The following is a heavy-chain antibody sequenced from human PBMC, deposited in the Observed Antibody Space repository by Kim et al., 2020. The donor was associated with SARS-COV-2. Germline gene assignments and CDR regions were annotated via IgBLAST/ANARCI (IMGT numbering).Heavy chain of an antibody. CDR1: GGSFSGYY. D-gene: IGHD3-10*01. CDR2: INHSGST. CDR3: ARGRDTMVQGEGSTPSFDY. V-gene: IGHV4-34*01. J-gene: IGHJ4*02. Sequence: SETLSLTCAVYGGSFSGYYWSWIRQPPGKGLEWIGEINHSGSTNYNPSLKSRVTISVDTSKNQFSLKLSSVTAADTAVYYCARGRDTMVQGEGSTPSFDYWGQGTLVTVSS.